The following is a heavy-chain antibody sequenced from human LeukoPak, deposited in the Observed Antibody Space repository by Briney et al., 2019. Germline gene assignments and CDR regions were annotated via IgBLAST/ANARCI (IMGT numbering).Heavy chain of an antibody. D-gene: IGHD3-10*01. V-gene: IGHV4-34*01. CDR2: INHSGST. CDR3: AREYYYGSGSLRFDY. Sequence: PSETLSLTCAVYGGSFSGYYWSWIRQPPGKGLEWIGEINHSGSTNYNPSLKSRVTISVDTSKNQFSLKLSSVTAADTAVYYCAREYYYGSGSLRFDYWGQGTLVTVSS. CDR1: GGSFSGYY. J-gene: IGHJ4*02.